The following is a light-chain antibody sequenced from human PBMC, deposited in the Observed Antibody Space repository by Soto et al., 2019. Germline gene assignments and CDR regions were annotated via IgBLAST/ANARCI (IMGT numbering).Light chain of an antibody. Sequence: DIQLTQSPSFLSASVGDRVTITCRASQGVANYFAWYQQKPGKAPNLLIYAASTLQGGVPSRFSGSGSGTEFTLTISSLQPEDFATYYCLQYNNYSWTFGQGTKVDI. J-gene: IGKJ1*01. CDR2: AAS. CDR1: QGVANY. V-gene: IGKV1-9*01. CDR3: LQYNNYSWT.